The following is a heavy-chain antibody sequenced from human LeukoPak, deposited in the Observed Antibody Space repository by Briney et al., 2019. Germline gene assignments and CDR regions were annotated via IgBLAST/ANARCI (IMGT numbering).Heavy chain of an antibody. CDR2: IYYSGTT. D-gene: IGHD1-1*01. Sequence: PSETLSLTCTVSGGSISRSSYYWGWIRQPPGKGLEWIGSIYYSGTTYSNPSLKSRVTISVDASKNQFSLKLRSVTAADTAVYYCARQNDRSHDYWGQGTLVTVSS. CDR1: GGSISRSSYY. V-gene: IGHV4-39*01. J-gene: IGHJ4*02. CDR3: ARQNDRSHDY.